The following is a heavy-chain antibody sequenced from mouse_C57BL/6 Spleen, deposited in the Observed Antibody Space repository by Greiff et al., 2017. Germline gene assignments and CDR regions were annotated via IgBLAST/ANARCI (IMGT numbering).Heavy chain of an antibody. CDR1: GYTFTSSW. CDR3: ASPHYGSSTFAY. V-gene: IGHV1-53*01. Sequence: VQLQQPGTELVKPGASVKLSCKASGYTFTSSWMHWVKQRPGQGLEWIGIINPSNGGTNYNEKFKSKATLTVDKASSTAYMQLSSLTSEDSAVYYCASPHYGSSTFAYWGQGTLVTVSA. J-gene: IGHJ3*01. CDR2: INPSNGGT. D-gene: IGHD1-1*01.